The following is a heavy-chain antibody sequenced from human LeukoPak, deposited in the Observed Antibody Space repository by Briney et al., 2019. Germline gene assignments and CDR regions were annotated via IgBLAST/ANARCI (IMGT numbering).Heavy chain of an antibody. CDR2: ITPIIDSA. V-gene: IGHV1-69*08. J-gene: IGHJ5*02. CDR3: ARVDLRGSQYNWFDP. CDR1: GGTLNSHT. Sequence: ASVKVSCKASGGTLNSHTFSWVRQAPGQGLEWMGRITPIIDSAKYAQNFQDRVSITADKSTSTVYMELSSLRSEDTAVYFCARVDLRGSQYNWFDPWGQGTLVTVSS. D-gene: IGHD1-26*01.